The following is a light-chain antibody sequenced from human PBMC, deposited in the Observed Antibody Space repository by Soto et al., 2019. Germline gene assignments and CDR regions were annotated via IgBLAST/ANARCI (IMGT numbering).Light chain of an antibody. V-gene: IGKV3-15*01. J-gene: IGKJ1*01. CDR3: QQYGSSPTWT. CDR1: QSVSSN. CDR2: GAS. Sequence: EIVMTQSPATLSVSPGERATLSCRASQSVSSNLAWYQQKPGQAPRLLIYGASTRATGIPARFSGSGSGTEFTLTISSLQSEDFAVYYCQQYGSSPTWTFGQGTKVEI.